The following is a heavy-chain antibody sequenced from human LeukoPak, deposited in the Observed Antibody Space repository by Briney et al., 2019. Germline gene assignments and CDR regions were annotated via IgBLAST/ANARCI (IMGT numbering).Heavy chain of an antibody. CDR2: IYYSGST. CDR3: ASSRDSHYYYYGMDV. D-gene: IGHD3/OR15-3a*01. Sequence: KPSETLSLTCTVSGGSISSYYWSWIRQPPGKGLEWIGYIYYSGSTNYNPSLKSRVTISVDTSKNQLSLKLSSVTAADTAVYYCASSRDSHYYYYGMDVWGQGTTVTVSS. CDR1: GGSISSYY. J-gene: IGHJ6*02. V-gene: IGHV4-59*08.